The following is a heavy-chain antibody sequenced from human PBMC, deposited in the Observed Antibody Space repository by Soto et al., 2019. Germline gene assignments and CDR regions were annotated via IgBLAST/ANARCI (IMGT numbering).Heavy chain of an antibody. CDR3: ARPYDSSQSPRFDY. D-gene: IGHD3-22*01. Sequence: SETLSLTCTVSGGSISSGDYYWSWIRQPPGKGLEWIGYISYTGNAFYNPSLKGRLTISVDTSKNQFSLKLSSVTAADTAVYYCARPYDSSQSPRFDYWGQGTLVTVSS. V-gene: IGHV4-30-4*01. CDR1: GGSISSGDYY. J-gene: IGHJ4*02. CDR2: ISYTGNA.